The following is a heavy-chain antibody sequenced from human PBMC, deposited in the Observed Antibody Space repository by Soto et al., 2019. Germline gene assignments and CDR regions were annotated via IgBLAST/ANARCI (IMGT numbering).Heavy chain of an antibody. CDR2: ISGSGGST. Sequence: PGGSLRLSCAASGFTFSSYAMSWVRQAPGKGLEWVSAISGSGGSTYYADPVKGRFTISRDNSKNTLYLQMNSLRAEDTAVYYCAKAWDWSEMATIRVPFDYWGQGTLVTVSS. J-gene: IGHJ4*02. D-gene: IGHD5-12*01. CDR1: GFTFSSYA. V-gene: IGHV3-23*01. CDR3: AKAWDWSEMATIRVPFDY.